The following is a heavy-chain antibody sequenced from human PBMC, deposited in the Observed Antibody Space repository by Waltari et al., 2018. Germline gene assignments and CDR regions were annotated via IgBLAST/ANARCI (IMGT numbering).Heavy chain of an antibody. J-gene: IGHJ4*02. Sequence: QVQLQQWGAGLLKPSETLSLTCAVYGGSFSGYYWSWIRKPPGKGLEWIGEINHSGSTNYNPSLKSRVTISVDTSKNQFSLKLSSVTAADTAVYYCARGERYLRYFDWLSPFDYWGQGTLVTVSS. V-gene: IGHV4-34*01. D-gene: IGHD3-9*01. CDR1: GGSFSGYY. CDR2: INHSGST. CDR3: ARGERYLRYFDWLSPFDY.